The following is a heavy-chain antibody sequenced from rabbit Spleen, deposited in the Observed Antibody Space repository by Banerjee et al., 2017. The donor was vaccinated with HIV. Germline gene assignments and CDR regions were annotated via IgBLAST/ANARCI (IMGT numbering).Heavy chain of an antibody. CDR2: IHAGSSGII. D-gene: IGHD1-1*01. Sequence: QSLEESGGDLVKPGASLTLTCTVSGFSFSSSYYMCWVRQAPGKGLEWIACIHAGSSGIIAYASWAKGRFTISKTSSTTVDLKMTSLTVADTATYFCARDLAAWNSGSYAFNLWGQGTLVTVS. V-gene: IGHV1S40*01. J-gene: IGHJ4*01. CDR1: GFSFSSSYY. CDR3: ARDLAAWNSGSYAFNL.